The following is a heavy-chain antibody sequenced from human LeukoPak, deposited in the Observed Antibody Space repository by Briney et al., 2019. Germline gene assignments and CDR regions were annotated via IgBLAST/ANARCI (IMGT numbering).Heavy chain of an antibody. D-gene: IGHD3-10*01. CDR2: FDPEDGET. Sequence: ASVKVSCKVSGYTLTELSMHWVRQAPGKGLEWMGGFDPEDGETIYAQKFQGRVTMTEDTSTDTAYMELSSLRSEDTAVYYCATGREKPYYGSGSYCFDYWGQGTLVTVSS. J-gene: IGHJ4*02. CDR3: ATGREKPYYGSGSYCFDY. CDR1: GYTLTELS. V-gene: IGHV1-24*01.